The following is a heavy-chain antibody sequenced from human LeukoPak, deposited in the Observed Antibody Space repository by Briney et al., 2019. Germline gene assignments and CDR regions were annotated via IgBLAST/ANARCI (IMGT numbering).Heavy chain of an antibody. V-gene: IGHV4-4*02. CDR3: ARAQEGCSRASCYLEP. CDR2: MHHSGRS. D-gene: IGHD2-2*01. J-gene: IGHJ5*02. CDR1: GASISSTNW. Sequence: SGTLSLTCAISGASISSTNWWIWVRQPPGKGLEWIGEMHHSGRSNYNPSLKSRITISVDKSKNQVFLRLNSVAAADTALYYCARAQEGCSRASCYLEPWGQGTLVTVSS.